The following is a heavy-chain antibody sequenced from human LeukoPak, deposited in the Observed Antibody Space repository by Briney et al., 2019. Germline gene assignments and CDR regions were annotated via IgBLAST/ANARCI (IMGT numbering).Heavy chain of an antibody. CDR1: GFTFSSYW. CDR3: AKGITMVRGLPDY. V-gene: IGHV3-7*01. J-gene: IGHJ4*02. D-gene: IGHD3-10*01. Sequence: PGGSLRLSCAASGFTFSSYWMSWVRQAPGKGLEWVANIKQDGSEKYYVDSVKGRFTISRDNSKNTLYLQMNSLRAEDTAVYYCAKGITMVRGLPDYWGQGTLVTVSS. CDR2: IKQDGSEK.